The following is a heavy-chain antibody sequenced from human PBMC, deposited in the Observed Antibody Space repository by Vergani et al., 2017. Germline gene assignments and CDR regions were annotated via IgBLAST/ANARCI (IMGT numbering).Heavy chain of an antibody. V-gene: IGHV3-33*01. CDR2: IWYDGSNK. CDR3: ARWSNNKMLDS. Sequence: QVQLVESEGGVVQPGRSLTLSCVASGFTFSSHGMHWVRQAPGKGLEWVAVIWYDGSNKYYGDSVKGRFTISRDKSKNTLYLQMNSLRVEDTAVYYCARWSNNKMLDSWGRETLVTFSS. D-gene: IGHD1-26*01. J-gene: IGHJ5*01. CDR1: GFTFSSHG.